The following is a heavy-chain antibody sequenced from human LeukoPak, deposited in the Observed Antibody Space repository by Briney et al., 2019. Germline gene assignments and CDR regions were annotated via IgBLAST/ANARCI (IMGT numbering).Heavy chain of an antibody. CDR3: ASSYNWGSPNDAFDI. J-gene: IGHJ3*02. CDR2: MNPNSGNI. Sequence: ASVKVSCKASGYTFTGYYMHWVRQAPGQGLEWMGWMNPNSGNIGYAQKFQGRVTITRNTSISTAYMELSSLRSEDTAVYYCASSYNWGSPNDAFDIWGQGTMVTVSS. CDR1: GYTFTGYY. V-gene: IGHV1-8*03. D-gene: IGHD7-27*01.